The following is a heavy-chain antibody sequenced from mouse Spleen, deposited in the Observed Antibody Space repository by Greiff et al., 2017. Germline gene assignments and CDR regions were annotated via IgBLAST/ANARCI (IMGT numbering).Heavy chain of an antibody. CDR1: GYTFTSYT. D-gene: IGHD2-5*01. V-gene: IGHV1-4*01. CDR3: ARWDSNYVSAY. CDR2: INPSSGYT. Sequence: LEESGAELARPGASVKMSCKASGYTFTSYTMHWVKQRPGQGLEWIGYINPSSGYTKYNQKFKDKATLTADKSSSTAYMQLSSLTSEDSAVYYCARWDSNYVSAYWGQGTLVTVSA. J-gene: IGHJ3*01.